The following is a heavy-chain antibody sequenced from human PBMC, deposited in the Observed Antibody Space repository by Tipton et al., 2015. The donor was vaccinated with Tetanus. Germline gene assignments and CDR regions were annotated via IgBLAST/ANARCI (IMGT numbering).Heavy chain of an antibody. Sequence: QLVQSGGEVKKPGESLKISCKGSGYIFNNYWIGWVRQKPGKGLEWMGIIYPVDSDTRYSPSFQGQVTISVDQSIDTAYLQWSSLKASDTSMFYCARAHCTDGVCNFDFWGQGALVTVAS. J-gene: IGHJ4*02. D-gene: IGHD2-8*01. CDR2: IYPVDSDT. CDR3: ARAHCTDGVCNFDF. CDR1: GYIFNNYW. V-gene: IGHV5-51*01.